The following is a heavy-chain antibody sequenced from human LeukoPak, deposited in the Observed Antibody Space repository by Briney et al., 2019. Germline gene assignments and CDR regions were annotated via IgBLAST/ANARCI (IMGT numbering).Heavy chain of an antibody. D-gene: IGHD2-2*01. V-gene: IGHV3-20*04. Sequence: PGGSLRLSCAASGFTFDDYGMRRVRQAPGRGLEWLSGINWNGGSTGYADSVKGRFTISRDNAKNSMYLQMNSLRAEDTALYYCARGEACSSTSCYFSLVDYWGQGTLVTVSS. CDR3: ARGEACSSTSCYFSLVDY. CDR2: INWNGGST. CDR1: GFTFDDYG. J-gene: IGHJ4*02.